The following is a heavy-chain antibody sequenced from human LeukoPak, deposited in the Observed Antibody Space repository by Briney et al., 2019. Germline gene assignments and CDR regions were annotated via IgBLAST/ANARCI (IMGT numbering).Heavy chain of an antibody. CDR2: IYSGGST. J-gene: IGHJ5*02. D-gene: IGHD3-10*01. V-gene: IGHV3-66*01. CDR3: ARGRITVVRGAATSWFDP. Sequence: PGGSLELSCAASGFTLSSTYMSRVRQAPGKGLEWVSVIYSGGSTNYADSVKGRFTISRDNSNNTLYLQMNSLTAEDTAVYYCARGRITVVRGAATSWFDPWGQGTLVTVSS. CDR1: GFTLSSTY.